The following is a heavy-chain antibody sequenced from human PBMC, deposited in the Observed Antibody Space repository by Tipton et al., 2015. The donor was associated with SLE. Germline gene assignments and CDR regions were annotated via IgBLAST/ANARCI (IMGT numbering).Heavy chain of an antibody. V-gene: IGHV4-39*01. CDR1: GGSISSNSDY. D-gene: IGHD6-19*01. CDR3: GKQSGSSGY. Sequence: TLSLTCTVSGGSISSNSDYWGWIRQPPGKGLEWIGSIYYTGSTYYNPSLKSRVTFSVDTSKNQFSLNLKSVTAADTAVYYCGKQSGSSGYWSQGPLVTVSS. J-gene: IGHJ4*02. CDR2: IYYTGST.